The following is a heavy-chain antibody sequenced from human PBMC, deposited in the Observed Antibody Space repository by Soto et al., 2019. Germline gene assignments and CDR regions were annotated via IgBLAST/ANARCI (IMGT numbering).Heavy chain of an antibody. J-gene: IGHJ6*02. CDR1: GFTVSSNY. Sequence: GGSLRLSCAASGFTVSSNYMSWVRQAPGKGLEWVSVIYSGGSTYYADSVKGRFTISRHNSKNTLYLQMNSLRAEDTAVYYCARDLEGSGSYYRHYYYYYGMDVWGQGTTVTVSS. V-gene: IGHV3-53*04. CDR2: IYSGGST. D-gene: IGHD3-10*01. CDR3: ARDLEGSGSYYRHYYYYYGMDV.